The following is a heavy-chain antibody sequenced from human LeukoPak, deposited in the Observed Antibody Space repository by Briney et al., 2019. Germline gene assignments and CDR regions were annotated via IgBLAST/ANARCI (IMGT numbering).Heavy chain of an antibody. CDR3: AKDIELAT. D-gene: IGHD3-3*02. J-gene: IGHJ3*01. CDR1: GFNFRDAA. V-gene: IGHV3-23*01. Sequence: GGSLRLSCVVSGFNFRDAAMTWVRQAPGKGLEWVALISSSGKNAYYGDSVKGRFTISRDNSDNTLSLHMNRLRVEDTAIYYCAKDIELATWGLGTMVTVSS. CDR2: ISSSGKNA.